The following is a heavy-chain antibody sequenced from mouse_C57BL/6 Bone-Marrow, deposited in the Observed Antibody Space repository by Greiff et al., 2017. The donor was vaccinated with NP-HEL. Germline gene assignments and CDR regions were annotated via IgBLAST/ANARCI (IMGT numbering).Heavy chain of an antibody. J-gene: IGHJ4*01. V-gene: IGHV7-3*01. CDR2: IRNKANGYTT. Sequence: EVQRVESGGGLVQPGGSLSLSCAASGFTFTDYYMSWVRQPPGKAPEWLGFIRNKANGYTTEYSASVQGRFTISRDNSQSILYLQMNALRAEDSATYYCARSIYYDYADDPFYAMDYWGQGTSVTVSS. CDR1: GFTFTDYY. D-gene: IGHD2-4*01. CDR3: ARSIYYDYADDPFYAMDY.